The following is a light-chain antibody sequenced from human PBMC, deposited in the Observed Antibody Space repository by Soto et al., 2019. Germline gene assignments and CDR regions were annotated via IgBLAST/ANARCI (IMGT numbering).Light chain of an antibody. Sequence: EIVLTQSPGTLSLSPGEGTALSCTTSQSVSSTYFAWYQQKPGQAPRLLIYGASNRATGIPDRFSGSGSGTDFTLTISTLEPEDFAMYYCQEYDTSPPGYTVGQGTKLEIK. CDR1: QSVSSTY. CDR2: GAS. V-gene: IGKV3-20*01. J-gene: IGKJ2*01. CDR3: QEYDTSPPGYT.